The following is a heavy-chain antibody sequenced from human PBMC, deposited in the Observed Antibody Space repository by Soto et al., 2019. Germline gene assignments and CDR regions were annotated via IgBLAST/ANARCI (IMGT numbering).Heavy chain of an antibody. J-gene: IGHJ6*02. D-gene: IGHD3-16*01. Sequence: QVQLVESGGGVVQPGRSLRLSCAASGFTFSSYGMHWVRQAPGKGLEWVAVISYDGSNKYYADSVKGRFTISRDNSKNTLYLQMNSLRAEDTAVYYCAKDQQRLGSGGMDVWGQGTTVTVSS. CDR1: GFTFSSYG. V-gene: IGHV3-30*18. CDR3: AKDQQRLGSGGMDV. CDR2: ISYDGSNK.